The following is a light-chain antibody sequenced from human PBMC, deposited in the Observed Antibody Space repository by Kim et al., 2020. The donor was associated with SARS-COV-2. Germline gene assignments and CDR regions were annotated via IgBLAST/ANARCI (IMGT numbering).Light chain of an antibody. CDR3: QAWGPGIQV. CDR1: SGHSSYA. Sequence: QLVLTQSPSASASPGASVNLTCTLSSGHSSYAIAWHQQQPEKGPRYLMKLNGDGSHSKGDGIPDRFSASSSGAERYLTISSLQSEDEADYYCQAWGPGIQVFGGGTQLTVL. J-gene: IGLJ3*02. CDR2: LNGDGSH. V-gene: IGLV4-69*01.